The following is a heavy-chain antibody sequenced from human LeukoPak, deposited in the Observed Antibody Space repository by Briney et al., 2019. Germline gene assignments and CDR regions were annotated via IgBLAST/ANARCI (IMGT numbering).Heavy chain of an antibody. V-gene: IGHV1-69*01. CDR2: IIPIFGTA. D-gene: IGHD1-26*01. CDR1: GGTFSSYA. CDR3: ARVRGEPLYYYYGMDV. J-gene: IGHJ6*02. Sequence: GASVKVSCKASGGTFSSYAISWVRQAPGQGLEWMGGIIPIFGTANYAQKFQGRVTITADESTSTAYMELSSLRSEDTAVYYCARVRGEPLYYYYGMDVWGQGTTVTVSS.